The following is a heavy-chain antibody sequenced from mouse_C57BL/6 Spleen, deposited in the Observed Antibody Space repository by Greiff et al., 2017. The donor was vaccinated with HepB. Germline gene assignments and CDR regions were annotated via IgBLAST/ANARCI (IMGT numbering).Heavy chain of an antibody. CDR1: GYTFTNYW. CDR2: IYPGGGYT. CDR3: ARREDYDGSWFAD. Sequence: VQLQESGAELVRPGTSVKMSCKASGYTFTNYWIGWAKQRPGHGLEWIGDIYPGGGYTNYNEKLKGKATPTADKSSSTAYMQFSSLTSEDSAIYYCARREDYDGSWFADWGQGTLVTVSA. J-gene: IGHJ3*01. V-gene: IGHV1-63*01. D-gene: IGHD2-4*01.